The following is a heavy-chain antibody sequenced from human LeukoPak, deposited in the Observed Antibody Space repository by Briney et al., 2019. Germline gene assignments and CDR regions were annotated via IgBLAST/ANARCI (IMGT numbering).Heavy chain of an antibody. J-gene: IGHJ6*02. CDR1: GGSISSYY. Sequence: SETLSLTRTVSGGSISSYYWSWIRQPPGKGLEWIGYIYYSGSTNYNPSLKSRVTISVDTSKNQFSLKLSSVTAADTAVYYCARDRSYYGMDVWGQGTTVTVSS. CDR3: ARDRSYYGMDV. V-gene: IGHV4-59*01. CDR2: IYYSGST.